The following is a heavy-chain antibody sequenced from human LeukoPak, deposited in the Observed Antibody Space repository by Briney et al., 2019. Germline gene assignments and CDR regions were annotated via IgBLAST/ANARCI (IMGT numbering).Heavy chain of an antibody. CDR2: ISTDGNDK. CDR3: AKVHYYDSSDYLEY. CDR1: GFTFSSYG. D-gene: IGHD3-22*01. J-gene: IGHJ4*02. V-gene: IGHV3-30*18. Sequence: GGSLRLSCAASGFTFSSYGMHWVRQAPGKGLEWVAVISTDGNDKYYSDSVKGRFTISRDNSKNTVYLQMNSLRAEDTAVYYCAKVHYYDSSDYLEYWGQGTLVTVSS.